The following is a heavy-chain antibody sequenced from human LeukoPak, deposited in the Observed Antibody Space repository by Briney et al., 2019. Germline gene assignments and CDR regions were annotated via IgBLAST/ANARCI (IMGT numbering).Heavy chain of an antibody. CDR3: ARALNFRGSEWALLFDH. D-gene: IGHD1-26*01. Sequence: VGSLSLSCAASGFAFNYYGMHCVRQAPGKGLECVALIWYDGSNKYYVDSLKVRFTISRDNSKNTLYLQMNILRAEDTAVYYCARALNFRGSEWALLFDHWGQGTLVTVSS. V-gene: IGHV3-33*01. CDR1: GFAFNYYG. CDR2: IWYDGSNK. J-gene: IGHJ4*02.